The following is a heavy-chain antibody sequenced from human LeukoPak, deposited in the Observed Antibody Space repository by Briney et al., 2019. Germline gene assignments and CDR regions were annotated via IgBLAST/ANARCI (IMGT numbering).Heavy chain of an antibody. CDR3: ARGALISSSWPYWYFDL. CDR1: GYSISSGYY. J-gene: IGHJ2*01. V-gene: IGHV4-38-2*01. Sequence: PSETLSLTCAVSGYSISSGYYWGWIRQPPGKGLEWIGSIYHSGSTYYNPSLKSRVTISVDTSKNQFSLKLSSVTAADTAVYYCARGALISSSWPYWYFDLWGRGTLVTVSP. D-gene: IGHD6-13*01. CDR2: IYHSGST.